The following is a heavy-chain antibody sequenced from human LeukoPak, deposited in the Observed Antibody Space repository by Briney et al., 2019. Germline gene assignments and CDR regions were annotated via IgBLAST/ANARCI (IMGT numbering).Heavy chain of an antibody. CDR2: ISAYNGNT. CDR1: GYTFTSYG. V-gene: IGHV1-18*01. CDR3: ARLTGDRNVLRFLEWSNYYMDV. J-gene: IGHJ6*03. D-gene: IGHD3-3*01. Sequence: ASVKVSCKASGYTFTSYGISWVRQAPGQGLEWMGWISAYNGNTNYAQKLQGRVTMTTDTSTSTAYMELRSLRSDDTAVYYWARLTGDRNVLRFLEWSNYYMDVWGKGTTVTVSS.